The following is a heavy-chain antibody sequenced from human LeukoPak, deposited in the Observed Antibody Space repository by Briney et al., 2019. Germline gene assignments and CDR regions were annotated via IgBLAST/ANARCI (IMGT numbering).Heavy chain of an antibody. CDR1: GFPFSTYT. CDR2: ISSSSSYI. D-gene: IGHD3-22*01. J-gene: IGHJ4*02. V-gene: IGHV3-21*01. CDR3: ARDRRYFDTGSLGGPDY. Sequence: GGSLRLSCAASGFPFSTYTMNWVRQAPGKGLEWVSSISSSSSYIYYADSMKGRFTISRDNAKNSPFLQMNNLRAEDTAVYYCARDRRYFDTGSLGGPDYWGQGTLITVSS.